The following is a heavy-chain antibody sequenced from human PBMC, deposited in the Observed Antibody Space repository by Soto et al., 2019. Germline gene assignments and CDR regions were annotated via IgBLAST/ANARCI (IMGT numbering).Heavy chain of an antibody. CDR3: ARHSWVGVVPAATDAFDI. CDR1: GGSISSYY. Sequence: SETLSLTCTVSGGSISSYYWSWIRQPPGKGLEWVGYIYYSGSTNYNPSLKSRVTISVDTSKNQFSLKLSSVTAADTAVYYCARHSWVGVVPAATDAFDIWGQVTMVPVSS. V-gene: IGHV4-59*08. J-gene: IGHJ3*02. D-gene: IGHD2-2*01. CDR2: IYYSGST.